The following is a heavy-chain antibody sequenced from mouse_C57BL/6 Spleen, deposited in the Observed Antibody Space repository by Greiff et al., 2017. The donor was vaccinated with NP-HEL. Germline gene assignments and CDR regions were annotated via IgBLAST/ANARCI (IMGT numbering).Heavy chain of an antibody. Sequence: EVQLQQSGPELVKPGASVKIPCKASGYTFTDYNMDWVKQSHGKSLEWTGDINPNNGGTIYNQKFKGKATLTVDKSSSTAYMELRSLTSEDTAVYYCARGRGPNWLYYFDYWGQGTTLTVSS. CDR3: ARGRGPNWLYYFDY. CDR1: GYTFTDYN. V-gene: IGHV1-18*01. CDR2: INPNNGGT. D-gene: IGHD4-1*01. J-gene: IGHJ2*01.